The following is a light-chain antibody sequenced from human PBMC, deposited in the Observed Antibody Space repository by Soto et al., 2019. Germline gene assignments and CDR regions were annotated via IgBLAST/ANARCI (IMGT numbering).Light chain of an antibody. CDR3: QQLNSYPIT. J-gene: IGKJ5*01. V-gene: IGKV1-9*01. CDR1: QGISSH. Sequence: DIQLTQSPSFLSASVGDRVTITCRASQGISSHLAWYQQKPGKAPKLLIYAASTLQSGVPSRFSGSGPGTEFTLTISSLQPEDFATYYCQQLNSYPITVGQGTRLEIK. CDR2: AAS.